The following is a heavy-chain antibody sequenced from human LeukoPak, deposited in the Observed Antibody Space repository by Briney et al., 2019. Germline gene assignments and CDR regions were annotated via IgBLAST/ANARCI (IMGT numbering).Heavy chain of an antibody. CDR2: FDPEDGET. D-gene: IGHD5-12*01. CDR3: AQGYSGYGDAFDI. CDR1: GYTLTELS. Sequence: ASVKVSCKVSGYTLTELSMHWVRQAPGKGLEWMGGFDPEDGETIYAQKFQGRVTMTGDTSTDTAYMELSSLRSEDTAVYYCAQGYSGYGDAFDIWGQGTMVTVSS. J-gene: IGHJ3*02. V-gene: IGHV1-24*01.